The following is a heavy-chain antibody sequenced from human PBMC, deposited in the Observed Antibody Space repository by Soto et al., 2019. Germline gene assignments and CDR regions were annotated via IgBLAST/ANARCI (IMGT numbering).Heavy chain of an antibody. CDR3: ARRLQWQLRPLDS. CDR2: IWYDGSNK. V-gene: IGHV3-33*01. D-gene: IGHD6-19*01. Sequence: GGSLRLSCAASGFTFSSYGMHWVRQAPGKGLEWVAVIWYDGSNKYYADSVKGRFTISRDNSKNTLYLQMNSLRAEDTAVYYCARRLQWQLRPLDSWGRGTLVTVSS. CDR1: GFTFSSYG. J-gene: IGHJ4*02.